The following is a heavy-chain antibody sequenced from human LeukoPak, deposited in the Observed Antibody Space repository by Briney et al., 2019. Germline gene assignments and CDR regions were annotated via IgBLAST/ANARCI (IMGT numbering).Heavy chain of an antibody. CDR1: GYTFTSYG. V-gene: IGHV1-18*01. CDR3: ASRGDYDILTGYWADKYYFDY. CDR2: ISAYNGNT. J-gene: IGHJ4*02. D-gene: IGHD3-9*01. Sequence: ASVKVSCKASGYTFTSYGISWVRQAPGQGLEWMGWISAYNGNTNYAQKFQGRVTITADESTSTAYMELSSLRSEDTAVYYCASRGDYDILTGYWADKYYFDYWGQGTLVTVSS.